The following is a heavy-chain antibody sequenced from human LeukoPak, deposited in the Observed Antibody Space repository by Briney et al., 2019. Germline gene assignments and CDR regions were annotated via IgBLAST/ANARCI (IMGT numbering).Heavy chain of an antibody. J-gene: IGHJ4*02. Sequence: PSETLSLTCAVYGGSFSGYYWSWIRQPPGKGLEWIGEINHSGSTNYNPSLKSRVTISVDTSKNQFSLKLSSVTAADTAVYYCARDNYYDSSGSAPWDYWGQGTLVTVSS. CDR1: GGSFSGYY. V-gene: IGHV4-34*01. D-gene: IGHD3-22*01. CDR3: ARDNYYDSSGSAPWDY. CDR2: INHSGST.